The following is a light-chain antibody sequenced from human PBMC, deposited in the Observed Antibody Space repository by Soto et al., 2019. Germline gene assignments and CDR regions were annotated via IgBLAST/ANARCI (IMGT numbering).Light chain of an antibody. Sequence: DIQMTQSPSTLSGSVGDRVTITCRASQTISSWLAWYQQKPGKAPKLLIYKASSLESGVPSRFSGSGSGTEFTLTISSLQPDDFATYYCQQYNSYSRGFGQGTKVDI. CDR1: QTISSW. V-gene: IGKV1-5*03. CDR2: KAS. CDR3: QQYNSYSRG. J-gene: IGKJ1*01.